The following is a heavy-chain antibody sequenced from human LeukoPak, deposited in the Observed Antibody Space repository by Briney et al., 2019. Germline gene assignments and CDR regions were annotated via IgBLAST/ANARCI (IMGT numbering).Heavy chain of an antibody. Sequence: SETLSLTCAVYGASFSGYYWSWIRQPPGKGLEWIGEINHSGSTNYNPSLKSRVTISVDTSKNQFSLKLSSVTAADTAVYYCAREGYYYGMDVWGQGTTVTVSS. CDR1: GASFSGYY. J-gene: IGHJ6*02. V-gene: IGHV4-34*01. CDR2: INHSGST. CDR3: AREGYYYGMDV.